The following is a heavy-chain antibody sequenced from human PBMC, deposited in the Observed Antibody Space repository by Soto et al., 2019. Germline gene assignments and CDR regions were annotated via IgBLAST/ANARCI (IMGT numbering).Heavy chain of an antibody. D-gene: IGHD2-15*01. CDR2: INHRGSI. CDR3: ARGSMMRIPAASGRDYYYHGLDV. Sequence: QVQLQQWGAGLLKPSETLSLHCAVYGGSFSGYYWSWIRQPPGKGLEWIGEINHRGSINYNPSLKSRVTMSVDTSNNQFYLELNSVSAADTAVVYCARGSMMRIPAASGRDYYYHGLDVWGQGTAVTVSS. CDR1: GGSFSGYY. V-gene: IGHV4-34*01. J-gene: IGHJ6*02.